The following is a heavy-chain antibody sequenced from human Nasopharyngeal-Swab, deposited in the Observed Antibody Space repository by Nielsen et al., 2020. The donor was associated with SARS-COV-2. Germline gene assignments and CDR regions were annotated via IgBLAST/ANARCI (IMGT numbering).Heavy chain of an antibody. CDR2: IYSGGST. V-gene: IGHV3-66*01. D-gene: IGHD1-26*01. J-gene: IGHJ6*03. Sequence: GESLKISCAASGFTVSSNYMSWVRQAPGKGLEWVSVIYSGGSTYYADSVKGRFTISRDNFKNTLYLQMNSLRAEDTAVYYCARDSFSLGGGHYYYYMDVWGKGTTVTVSS. CDR3: ARDSFSLGGGHYYYYMDV. CDR1: GFTVSSNY.